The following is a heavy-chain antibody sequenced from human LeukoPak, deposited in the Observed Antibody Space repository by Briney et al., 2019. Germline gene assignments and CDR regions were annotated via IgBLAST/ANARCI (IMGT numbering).Heavy chain of an antibody. Sequence: GGSLRLSCAASGFTFSSYSMNWVRQAPGKGLEWVSSISSSSYIYYADSVKGRFTISRDNAKNSLYLQMYSLRAEDTAVYYCARVPLYYDYGRYNWFDPWGQGTLVTVSS. D-gene: IGHD3-22*01. V-gene: IGHV3-21*01. CDR3: ARVPLYYDYGRYNWFDP. CDR2: ISSSSYI. J-gene: IGHJ5*02. CDR1: GFTFSSYS.